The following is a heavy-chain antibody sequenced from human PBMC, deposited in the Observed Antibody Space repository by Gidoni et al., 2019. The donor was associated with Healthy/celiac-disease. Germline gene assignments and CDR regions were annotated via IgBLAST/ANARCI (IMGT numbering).Heavy chain of an antibody. Sequence: LEWIGYIYYSGSTNYNPSLKSRVTISVDTSKNQFSLKLSSVTAADTAVYYCARDRVPVGYCSGGSCPGPWFDPWGQGTLVTVSS. J-gene: IGHJ5*02. D-gene: IGHD2-15*01. CDR2: IYYSGST. CDR3: ARDRVPVGYCSGGSCPGPWFDP. V-gene: IGHV4-59*01.